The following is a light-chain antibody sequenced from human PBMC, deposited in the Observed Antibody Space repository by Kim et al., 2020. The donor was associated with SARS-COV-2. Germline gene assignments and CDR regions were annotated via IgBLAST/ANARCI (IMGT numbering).Light chain of an antibody. CDR2: AAS. J-gene: IGKJ2*01. Sequence: DIQLTQSPSFLSASVGDRVTITCRASQGISSYLAWYQQKPGKAPKLLIYAASTLQSGVPSRFSGSGSGTEFTLTISSLQPDDFATYYCQQYNGYHTFGQGTKLEIK. CDR1: QGISSY. V-gene: IGKV1-9*01. CDR3: QQYNGYHT.